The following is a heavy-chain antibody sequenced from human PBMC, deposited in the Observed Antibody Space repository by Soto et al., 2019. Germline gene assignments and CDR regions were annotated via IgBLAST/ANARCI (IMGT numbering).Heavy chain of an antibody. D-gene: IGHD3-9*01. V-gene: IGHV4-4*07. CDR3: ARHFDVDPSLDHYYFDL. CDR1: GVSITPYF. J-gene: IGHJ2*01. CDR2: IYASGRT. Sequence: QVQLQESGPGLVKPSETLSLTCTVSGVSITPYFWSWIRQPAGEAPEWLGHIYASGRTTYNPSLKSRVTMFVSQTQVSLRLTSVTAADTAVYYCARHFDVDPSLDHYYFDLWGRGAPVTVSS.